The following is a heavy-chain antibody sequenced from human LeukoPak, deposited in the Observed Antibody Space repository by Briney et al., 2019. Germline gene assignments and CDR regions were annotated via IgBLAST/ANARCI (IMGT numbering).Heavy chain of an antibody. Sequence: SETLSLTCTVSGGSISSSSYYWGWIRQPPGKGLEWIGSIYYSGSTYYNPSLKSRVTISVDTSKNQFSLKLSSVTVADTAVYYCARVLLWFGELPGDRGWFDPWGQGTLVTVSS. D-gene: IGHD3-10*01. CDR1: GGSISSSSYY. CDR2: IYYSGST. V-gene: IGHV4-39*01. J-gene: IGHJ5*02. CDR3: ARVLLWFGELPGDRGWFDP.